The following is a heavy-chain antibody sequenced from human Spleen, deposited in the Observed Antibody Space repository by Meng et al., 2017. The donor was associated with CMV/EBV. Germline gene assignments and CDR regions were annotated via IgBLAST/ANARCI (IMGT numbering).Heavy chain of an antibody. V-gene: IGHV3-21*01. Sequence: SCAASGFTFSGYSMNWVRQAPGKGLEWVSMISSSSRYIYYADSVKGRFTISRDNADNSLYLQMNNLRAGDTAVYYCATRMGTGYTNDWGQGTLVTVSS. CDR1: GFTFSGYS. CDR2: ISSSSRYI. J-gene: IGHJ4*02. CDR3: ATRMGTGYTND. D-gene: IGHD6-13*01.